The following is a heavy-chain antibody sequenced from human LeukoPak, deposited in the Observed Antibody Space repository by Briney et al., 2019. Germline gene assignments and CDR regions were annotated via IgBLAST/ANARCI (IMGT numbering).Heavy chain of an antibody. CDR1: GFTFSDYY. J-gene: IGHJ6*02. D-gene: IGHD6-13*01. V-gene: IGHV3-11*01. Sequence: TGGSLRLSCAASGFTFSDYYMSWIRQAPGKGLEWVSYISSSGSTIYYADSVKGRFTISRDNAKNSLYLQMNSLRAEDTAVYYCAKDRGAAADPRFDYYGMDVWGQGTTVTVSS. CDR2: ISSSGSTI. CDR3: AKDRGAAADPRFDYYGMDV.